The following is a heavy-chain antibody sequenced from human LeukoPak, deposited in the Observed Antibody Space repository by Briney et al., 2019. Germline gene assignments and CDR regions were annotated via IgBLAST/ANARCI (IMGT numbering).Heavy chain of an antibody. CDR2: IYSGGST. V-gene: IGHV3-53*01. CDR1: GFTFSDNY. Sequence: PGGSLRLSCAASGFTFSDNYMSWVRQAPGKGLEWVSVIYSGGSTYYAESVKGRFTISRDNSRNTLYLHMNSLRVEDTAVYYCATMVATFYYFDSWGQGTLVTVSS. CDR3: ATMVATFYYFDS. D-gene: IGHD4-23*01. J-gene: IGHJ4*02.